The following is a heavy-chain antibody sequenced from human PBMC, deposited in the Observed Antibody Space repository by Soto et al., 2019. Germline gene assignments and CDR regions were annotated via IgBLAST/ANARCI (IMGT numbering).Heavy chain of an antibody. Sequence: EVQLVQSGAEVRKPGESLKISCKVSGYYFTYYWIGWVRQMPGKGLEWMGIIHPGDSDTRDSPSIQGQVTISVDKSISTAYLQWSSLKASDTDIYYCARTTPYGAFDIWGQGTMVTVSS. D-gene: IGHD1-1*01. CDR1: GYYFTYYW. CDR2: IHPGDSDT. CDR3: ARTTPYGAFDI. V-gene: IGHV5-51*01. J-gene: IGHJ3*02.